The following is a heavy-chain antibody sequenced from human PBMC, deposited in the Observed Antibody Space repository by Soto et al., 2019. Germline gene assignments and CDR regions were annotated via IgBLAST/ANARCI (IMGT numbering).Heavy chain of an antibody. V-gene: IGHV1-69*01. CDR2: LIPIFGTA. D-gene: IGHD5-18*01. J-gene: IGHJ6*02. CDR3: AGPMTAMGPYYYYGMDV. Sequence: QVQLVQSGAEGKKPGSSVKVSCKASVGTFSSYAISWVRQAPGQGLEWRVGLIPIFGTANYAQKFQVRVTITADESTSTAYMELSSLRSEDTAVYYCAGPMTAMGPYYYYGMDVWGQWTTVTVSS. CDR1: VGTFSSYA.